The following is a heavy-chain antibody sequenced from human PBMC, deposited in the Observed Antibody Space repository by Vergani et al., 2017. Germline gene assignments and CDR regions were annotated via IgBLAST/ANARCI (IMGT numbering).Heavy chain of an antibody. CDR2: INHSGST. CDR3: ASSRRLRFPMDV. D-gene: IGHD5-12*01. CDR1: GGSISSYY. Sequence: QVQLQESGPGLVKPSETLSLTCTVSGGSISSYYWSWIRQPPGKGLEWIGEINHSGSTNYNPSLKSRVTISVDTSKNQFSLKLSSVTAADTAVYYCASSRRLRFPMDVWGQGTTVTVSS. V-gene: IGHV4-59*12. J-gene: IGHJ6*02.